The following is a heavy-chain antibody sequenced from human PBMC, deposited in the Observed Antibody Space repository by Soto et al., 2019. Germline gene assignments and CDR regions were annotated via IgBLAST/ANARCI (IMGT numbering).Heavy chain of an antibody. J-gene: IGHJ6*03. V-gene: IGHV3-64*01. Sequence: PGGSLRLSCAASGFTFSSYAMHWVRQAPGKGLEYVSAISSNGGSTYYANSVKGRFTISRDNSKNTLYLQMGSLRAEDMAVYYCARGSVENYDFWSGSSLYYYYMDVWGKGTTVTVS. D-gene: IGHD3-3*01. CDR3: ARGSVENYDFWSGSSLYYYYMDV. CDR2: ISSNGGST. CDR1: GFTFSSYA.